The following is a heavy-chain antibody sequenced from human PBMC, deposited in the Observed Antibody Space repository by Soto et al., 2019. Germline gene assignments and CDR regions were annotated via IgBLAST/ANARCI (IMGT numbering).Heavy chain of an antibody. CDR1: GGSISSSSYY. CDR2: IDYSGST. J-gene: IGHJ4*02. Sequence: SETLSLTCTVSGGSISSSSYYWGWIRQPPGKGLEWIGSIDYSGSTYYNPSLKSRLTISVDTSKNQFSLKLSSVTAADTAVYYCARQENYVGSGGYFDYWGQTTLVTVSS. D-gene: IGHD3-10*01. CDR3: ARQENYVGSGGYFDY. V-gene: IGHV4-39*01.